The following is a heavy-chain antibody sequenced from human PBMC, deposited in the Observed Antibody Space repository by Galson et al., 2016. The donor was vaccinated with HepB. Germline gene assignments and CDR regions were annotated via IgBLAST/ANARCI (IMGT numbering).Heavy chain of an antibody. D-gene: IGHD1-26*01. J-gene: IGHJ4*02. V-gene: IGHV3-23*01. CDR3: AKPPADRRWDLLPGDY. CDR1: GFSFDDYG. CDR2: ISDGGLP. Sequence: SLRLSCAASGFSFDDYGMTWVRQAPGKGLEWVSSISDGGLPHYEDSVKGRFTMSRDNYRKSVYLQMNSLRPEDTAMYYCAKPPADRRWDLLPGDYWGQGILVTVSS.